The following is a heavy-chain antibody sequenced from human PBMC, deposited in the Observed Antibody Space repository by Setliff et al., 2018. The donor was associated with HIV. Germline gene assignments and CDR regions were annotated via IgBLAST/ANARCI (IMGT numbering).Heavy chain of an antibody. J-gene: IGHJ6*03. D-gene: IGHD2-15*01. CDR2: LYERGDT. CDR1: DDPISSYY. Sequence: SETLSLTCYVTDDPISSYYWSWVRQPAGKGLEWIGRLYERGDTNYNPSLKSRVTMSLDTSKKHFSLKRKSVTAADTAVYYCALTGHRLLRGYMDVWGKGTTVTVSS. CDR3: ALTGHRLLRGYMDV. V-gene: IGHV4-4*07.